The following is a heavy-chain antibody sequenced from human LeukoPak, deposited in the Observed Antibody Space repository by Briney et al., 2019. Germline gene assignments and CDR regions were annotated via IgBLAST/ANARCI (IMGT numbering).Heavy chain of an antibody. J-gene: IGHJ5*02. CDR1: GDSVSSNSVT. CDR3: ARRLTQYDCFDP. CDR2: TYYRSTCYN. V-gene: IGHV6-1*01. D-gene: IGHD2-2*01. Sequence: KTSQTLSLTCAISGDSVSSNSVTWNWIRQSPSRGLEWLARTYYRSTCYNDYAVSVRGRITVNPDTSKNQFSLHLNSVTPEDTAVYYCARRLTQYDCFDPWGQGILVTVSS.